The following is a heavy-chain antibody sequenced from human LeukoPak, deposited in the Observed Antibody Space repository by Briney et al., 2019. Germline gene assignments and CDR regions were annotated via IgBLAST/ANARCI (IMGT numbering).Heavy chain of an antibody. Sequence: PGGSLRLSCAASGFIFSGYWMIWLRQAPGKGLEWVASIKQDGSDQHYVDAVKGRFTISRDNAKNALYLQMNNLRADDTAVYYCAKNIAAPGRDSYYFYGMDVWGQGTTVTVSS. V-gene: IGHV3-7*01. CDR2: IKQDGSDQ. CDR1: GFIFSGYW. D-gene: IGHD6-25*01. CDR3: AKNIAAPGRDSYYFYGMDV. J-gene: IGHJ6*02.